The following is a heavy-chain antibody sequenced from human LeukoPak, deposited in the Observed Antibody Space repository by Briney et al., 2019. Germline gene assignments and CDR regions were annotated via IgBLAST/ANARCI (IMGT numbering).Heavy chain of an antibody. CDR3: GSVRGILSYFDL. D-gene: IGHD3-16*01. J-gene: IGHJ2*01. Sequence: ASVKVSCKASGYTFSDYYIHWVRQAPGQGPEWMGWINLNTGSTNYAQKFDGRFSMTRDTSINTAFMELSGLTFDDTAVYYCGSVRGILSYFDLWGRGTLVTVSS. V-gene: IGHV1-2*02. CDR1: GYTFSDYY. CDR2: INLNTGST.